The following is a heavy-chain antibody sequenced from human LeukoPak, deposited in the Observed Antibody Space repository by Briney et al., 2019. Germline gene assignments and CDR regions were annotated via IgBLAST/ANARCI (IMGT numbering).Heavy chain of an antibody. D-gene: IGHD4-11*01. J-gene: IGHJ4*02. V-gene: IGHV3-23*01. CDR3: AKRFAVTGYYFDY. CDR1: GFTFSSYA. CDR2: ISGSGGST. Sequence: HPGGSLRLSCAASGFTFSSYAMSWVRQAPGKGLEWVSAISGSGGSTYYADSVKGRFTISRDNSKNTLYLQMNSLRAEDTAVYYCAKRFAVTGYYFDYWGQGTLVTVSS.